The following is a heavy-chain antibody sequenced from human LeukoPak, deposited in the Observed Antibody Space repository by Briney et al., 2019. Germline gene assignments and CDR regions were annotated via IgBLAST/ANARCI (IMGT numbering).Heavy chain of an antibody. CDR1: GFTFSSYA. D-gene: IGHD1-1*01. CDR3: AKATGTHFYYYGMDV. J-gene: IGHJ6*02. V-gene: IGHV3-23*01. Sequence: PGGSLRLSCAASGFTFSSYAMSWVRQAPGKGLEWVSAISGSGGSTYYADSVKGRFTISRDNSKHTLYLQMNSLRAEDTAVYYCAKATGTHFYYYGMDVWGQGTTVTVSS. CDR2: ISGSGGST.